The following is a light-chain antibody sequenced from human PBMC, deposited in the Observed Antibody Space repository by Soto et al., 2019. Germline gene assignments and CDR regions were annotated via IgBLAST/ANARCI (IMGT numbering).Light chain of an antibody. J-gene: IGLJ3*02. V-gene: IGLV1-47*02. CDR3: AAWDDSLRGVM. CDR1: SSNIGSNN. CDR2: SND. Sequence: HSVLAQPPSVSGTPGQTVTISCSGASSNIGSNNVYWYQQLPGAAPKLLIYSNDQRPSGVPDRVSGSKSGTSASLAISDLRSEDEADYFCAAWDDSLRGVMFGGGTKLTVL.